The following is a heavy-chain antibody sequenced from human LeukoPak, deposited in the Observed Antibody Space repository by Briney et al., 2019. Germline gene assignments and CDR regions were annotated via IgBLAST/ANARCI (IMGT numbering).Heavy chain of an antibody. J-gene: IGHJ4*02. D-gene: IGHD3-22*01. Sequence: GGSLRLSCAASGFIFDDYGMSRVRQAPGKGLEWVSGINWNGGSTGYADSVKGRFTISRDNAKNSLYLQMNSLRAEDTALYYCARGVTVVADTPFDYWGQGTLVTVSS. CDR3: ARGVTVVADTPFDY. CDR1: GFIFDDYG. CDR2: INWNGGST. V-gene: IGHV3-20*04.